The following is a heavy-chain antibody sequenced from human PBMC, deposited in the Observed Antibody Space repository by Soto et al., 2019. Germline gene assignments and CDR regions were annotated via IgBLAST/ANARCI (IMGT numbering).Heavy chain of an antibody. CDR2: ISYDGSIE. J-gene: IGHJ4*02. Sequence: PGGSLRLSCAASGFTFKNYAMHWVRQAPGKGLEWVAVISYDGSIEFYADSVKGRFTISRDDFKNTMILQMGSLRGEDTAVDSLAGGLRDFDWKFTFGYWGQGTLVTVSS. V-gene: IGHV3-30-3*01. CDR3: AGGLRDFDWKFTFGY. D-gene: IGHD3-9*01. CDR1: GFTFKNYA.